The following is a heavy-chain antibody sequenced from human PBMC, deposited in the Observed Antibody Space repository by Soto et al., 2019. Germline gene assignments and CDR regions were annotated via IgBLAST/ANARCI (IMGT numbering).Heavy chain of an antibody. CDR3: ARGGYGSGSYYNALGY. Sequence: SETLSLTCTVSGGSIRSYYVSWIRQPPGKGLEWIGYIYYSGSTNYNPSLKSRVTISVDTSKNQFSLKLSSVTAADTAVYYCARGGYGSGSYYNALGYWGQGTLVTVSS. V-gene: IGHV4-59*01. D-gene: IGHD3-10*01. CDR1: GGSIRSYY. CDR2: IYYSGST. J-gene: IGHJ4*02.